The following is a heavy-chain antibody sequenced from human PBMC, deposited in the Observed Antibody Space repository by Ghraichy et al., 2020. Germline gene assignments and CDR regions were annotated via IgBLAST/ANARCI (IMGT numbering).Heavy chain of an antibody. Sequence: SVKVSCKASGGTFSSYAISWVRQAPGQGLEWMGGIIPIFGTANYAQKFQGRVTITADKSTSTAYMELSSLRSEDTAVYYCARGGKQLVPLDYWGQGTLVTVSS. CDR3: ARGGKQLVPLDY. CDR1: GGTFSSYA. CDR2: IIPIFGTA. D-gene: IGHD6-6*01. J-gene: IGHJ4*02. V-gene: IGHV1-69*06.